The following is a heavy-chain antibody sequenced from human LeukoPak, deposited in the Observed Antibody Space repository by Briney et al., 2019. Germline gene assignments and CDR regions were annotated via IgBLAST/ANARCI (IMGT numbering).Heavy chain of an antibody. V-gene: IGHV1-69*13. Sequence: LVKVSYKASGGTFSSYAISWVRQAPGQGLEWMGGIIPIFGTANYAQKFQGRVTITADESTSTAYMELSSLRSEDTAVYYCATLGYDFWSGYYIWFDPWGQGTLVTVSS. J-gene: IGHJ5*02. D-gene: IGHD3-3*01. CDR1: GGTFSSYA. CDR3: ATLGYDFWSGYYIWFDP. CDR2: IIPIFGTA.